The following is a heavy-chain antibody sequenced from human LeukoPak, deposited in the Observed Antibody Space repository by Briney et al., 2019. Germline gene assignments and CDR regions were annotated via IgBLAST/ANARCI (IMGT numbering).Heavy chain of an antibody. CDR2: IYYSVST. J-gene: IGHJ4*02. Sequence: SETLSLTCTVSGGSISSGNYSWSWIRQPPGKGLEWIGYIYYSVSTNYNPSLKSRVTISADTSKNQFSLRLASVTAADTAVYYCARFRGRSAYYLDYWGQGTLVTISS. V-gene: IGHV4-61*01. CDR1: GGSISSGNYS. CDR3: ARFRGRSAYYLDY. D-gene: IGHD2-15*01.